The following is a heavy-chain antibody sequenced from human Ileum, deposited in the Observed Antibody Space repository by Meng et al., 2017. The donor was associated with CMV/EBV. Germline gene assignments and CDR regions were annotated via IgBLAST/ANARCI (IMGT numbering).Heavy chain of an antibody. V-gene: IGHV4-4*07. CDR2: LRTSGTT. CDR3: GRAGARGVPVDM. D-gene: IGHD3-10*01. CDR1: GDSISGYH. J-gene: IGHJ4*02. Sequence: QMKLQESGPGLVKPAETLSLTCIVSGDSISGYHWTWIRKPAGKGLEWIGRLRTSGTTDHNPSLKSRVTLSIDTSKNQFSLKLNSVTAADTAVYYCGRAGARGVPVDMWGQGTLVTVPS.